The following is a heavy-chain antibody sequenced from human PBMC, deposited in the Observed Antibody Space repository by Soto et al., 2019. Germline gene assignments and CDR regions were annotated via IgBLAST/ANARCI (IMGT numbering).Heavy chain of an antibody. CDR3: ARDRGNYYYYYMDV. CDR2: ISSSSSYI. Sequence: GGSLRLSCAASGFTFSSYSMNWVRQAPGKGLEWVSSISSSSSYIYYADSVKGRFTISRDNAKNSLYLQMNSLRAEDTAVYYCARDRGNYYYYYMDVWGKGTTVTVSS. D-gene: IGHD3-10*01. CDR1: GFTFSSYS. J-gene: IGHJ6*03. V-gene: IGHV3-21*01.